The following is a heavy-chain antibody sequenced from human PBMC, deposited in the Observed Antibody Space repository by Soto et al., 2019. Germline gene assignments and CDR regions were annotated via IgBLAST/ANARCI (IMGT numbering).Heavy chain of an antibody. D-gene: IGHD3-22*01. CDR2: ISYDGSNK. J-gene: IGHJ5*02. V-gene: IGHV3-30*18. CDR3: AKDFHATIAYYYDSSGSQFDP. CDR1: GFTFSSYG. Sequence: LRLSCAASGFTFSSYGMHWVRQAPGKGLEWVAVISYDGSNKYYADTVKGRFTISRDNSKNTLYLQMNSLRAEDTAVYYCAKDFHATIAYYYDSSGSQFDPWGQGTLVTVSS.